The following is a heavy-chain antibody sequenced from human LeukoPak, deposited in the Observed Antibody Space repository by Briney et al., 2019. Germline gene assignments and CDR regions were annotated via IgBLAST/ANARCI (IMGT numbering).Heavy chain of an antibody. D-gene: IGHD3-10*01. CDR2: IYYSGST. J-gene: IGHJ4*02. Sequence: SETLSLPCTVSSGSISSYYWSWIRQPPGKGLEWIGYIYYSGSTNYNPSLKSRVTISVDTSKNQFSLKLSSVTAADTAVYYCARDAHPYGSGSYLFDYWGQGTLVTVSS. CDR1: SGSISSYY. V-gene: IGHV4-59*01. CDR3: ARDAHPYGSGSYLFDY.